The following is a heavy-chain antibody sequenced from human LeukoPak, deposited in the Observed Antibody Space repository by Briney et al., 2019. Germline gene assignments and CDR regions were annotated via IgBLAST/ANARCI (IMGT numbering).Heavy chain of an antibody. CDR3: ARPYSGSYYNVGFDP. Sequence: ASVKVSCKASGYTFTSYAMHWVRQAPGQRLEWMGWINAGNGNTKYSQKFQGRVTITRDTSASTAYMELSSLRSEDTAVYYCARPYSGSYYNVGFDPWGQGTLVTVSS. J-gene: IGHJ5*02. CDR2: INAGNGNT. CDR1: GYTFTSYA. D-gene: IGHD3-10*01. V-gene: IGHV1-3*01.